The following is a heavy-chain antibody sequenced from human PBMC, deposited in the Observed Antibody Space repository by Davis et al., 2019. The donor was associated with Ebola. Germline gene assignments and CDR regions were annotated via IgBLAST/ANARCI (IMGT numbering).Heavy chain of an antibody. J-gene: IGHJ5*02. D-gene: IGHD2/OR15-2a*01. CDR3: TSVLLRAGRGNWFDP. CDR2: INRDESGT. Sequence: HTGGSLRLSCAASGFTFSSYWMSWVRQAPGKGLEWVSRINRDESGTTYVDSVKGRFTISRDNAKNSLYLQMNSLKTEDTAVYYCTSVLLRAGRGNWFDPWGQGTLVTVSS. V-gene: IGHV3-74*01. CDR1: GFTFSSYW.